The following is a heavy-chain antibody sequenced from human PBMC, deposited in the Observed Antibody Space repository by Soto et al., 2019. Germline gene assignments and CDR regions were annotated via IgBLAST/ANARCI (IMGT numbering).Heavy chain of an antibody. CDR2: ISGSAGST. Sequence: EVQLLESGGGLVQPGGSLRLSCAASGFTFSSYAMSWVRQAPGKGLEWVSGISGSAGSTYYADSVKGRCTISRDNSKNTLDLQMNSLRADDTDVYYCAKDRSLNYDSVGGSYRIIDYWGQGTLVTVSS. J-gene: IGHJ4*02. D-gene: IGHD3-16*02. CDR1: GFTFSSYA. CDR3: AKDRSLNYDSVGGSYRIIDY. V-gene: IGHV3-23*01.